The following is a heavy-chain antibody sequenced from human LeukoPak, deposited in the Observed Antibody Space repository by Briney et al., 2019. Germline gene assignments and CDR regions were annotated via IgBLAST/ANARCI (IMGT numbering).Heavy chain of an antibody. V-gene: IGHV4-39*01. CDR3: ARLWYYGSGSPTFDY. Sequence: SETLSLTCSVSGGSISSHSYYWGWIRQPPGKGLEWIASIYYTGSTYYNPSLKSRVAISVETLKNHFSLKLNSVTAADTAVYYCARLWYYGSGSPTFDYWGQGILVTVSS. D-gene: IGHD3-10*01. CDR1: GGSISSHSYY. CDR2: IYYTGST. J-gene: IGHJ4*02.